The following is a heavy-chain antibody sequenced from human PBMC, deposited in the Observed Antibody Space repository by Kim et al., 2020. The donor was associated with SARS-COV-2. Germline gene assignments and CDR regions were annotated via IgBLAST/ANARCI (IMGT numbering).Heavy chain of an antibody. Sequence: ASVKVSCKASGYTFTGYYMHWVRQAPGQGLEWMGRINPNSGGTNYAQKFQGRVTMTRDTSISTAYMELSRLRSDDTAVYYCARPGLYYYDSSGYDCWGQGTLVTVSS. J-gene: IGHJ4*02. CDR3: ARPGLYYYDSSGYDC. CDR1: GYTFTGYY. V-gene: IGHV1-2*06. D-gene: IGHD3-22*01. CDR2: INPNSGGT.